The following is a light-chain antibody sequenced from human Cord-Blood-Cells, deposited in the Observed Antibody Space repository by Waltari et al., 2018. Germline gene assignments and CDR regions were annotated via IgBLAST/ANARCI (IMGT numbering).Light chain of an antibody. CDR3: SSYTSSSTLGV. CDR1: SSDAGGYNY. J-gene: IGLJ3*02. Sequence: QSALTQSASVSGSPGQSLTLPCTGTSSDAGGYNYDSWYQQHPGKAPKLMIYDVSNRPSGVSNRFSGSKSGNTASLTISGLQAEDEADYYCSSYTSSSTLGVFGGGTKLTVL. CDR2: DVS. V-gene: IGLV2-14*01.